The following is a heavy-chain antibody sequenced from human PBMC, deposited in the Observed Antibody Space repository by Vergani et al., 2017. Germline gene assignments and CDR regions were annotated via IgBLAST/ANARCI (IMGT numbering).Heavy chain of an antibody. CDR1: GFTFSSYS. CDR2: ISSSSSYI. V-gene: IGHV3-21*01. Sequence: ELQLVESGGGLVKPGGSLRLSCAASGFTFSSYSMNWVRQAPGKGLEWVSYISSSSSYIYYADSVKGRFTISRDNAKNSLYLQMNSLRAEDTAVYYCASARELVVPAAMPGDYYYGMDVWGQGPTVTVSS. J-gene: IGHJ6*02. D-gene: IGHD2-2*01. CDR3: ASARELVVPAAMPGDYYYGMDV.